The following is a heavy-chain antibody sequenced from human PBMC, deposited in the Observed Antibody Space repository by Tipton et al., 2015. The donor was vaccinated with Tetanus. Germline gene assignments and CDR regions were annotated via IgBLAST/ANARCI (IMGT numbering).Heavy chain of an antibody. CDR1: GFTFSIYW. V-gene: IGHV3-74*01. D-gene: IGHD4/OR15-4a*01. Sequence: SLRLSCAASGFTFSIYWMQWVRQAPGKGLVWVAHITSDGSTTGYADSVKGRFSISRDNAKDTLYLQMNSLRADDTAVYYCVRDNFGVDYWGRGTLVTVSS. CDR2: ITSDGSTT. CDR3: VRDNFGVDY. J-gene: IGHJ4*02.